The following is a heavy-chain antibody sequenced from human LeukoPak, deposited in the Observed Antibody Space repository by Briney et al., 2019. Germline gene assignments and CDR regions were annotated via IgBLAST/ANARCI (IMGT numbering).Heavy chain of an antibody. CDR3: PHVRGYNWFDP. CDR1: GYTFTGYY. D-gene: IGHD3-22*01. CDR2: INPNSGGT. V-gene: IGHV1-2*04. J-gene: IGHJ5*02. Sequence: ASVKVSCKASGYTFTGYYMHWVRQAPGQGLEWMGWINPNSGGTNYAQKFQGWVTMTRDTSISTAYMELSRLRSDDTAVSAPPHVRGYNWFDPWGRGTLVTVSS.